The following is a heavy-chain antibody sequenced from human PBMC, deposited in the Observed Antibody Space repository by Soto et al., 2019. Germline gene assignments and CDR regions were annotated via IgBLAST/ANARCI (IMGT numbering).Heavy chain of an antibody. D-gene: IGHD5-12*01. CDR1: GGSISSYY. CDR3: ARTNSGYDYSALAVDY. CDR2: IYYSGST. V-gene: IGHV4-59*01. Sequence: QVQLQESGPGLVKPSETLSLTCTVSGGSISSYYWSWIRQPPGKGLEWIGYIYYSGSTNDNPSLKSRVTISVDTSKNQFSLKLSSVTAADTAVYYCARTNSGYDYSALAVDYWGQGTLVTVSS. J-gene: IGHJ4*02.